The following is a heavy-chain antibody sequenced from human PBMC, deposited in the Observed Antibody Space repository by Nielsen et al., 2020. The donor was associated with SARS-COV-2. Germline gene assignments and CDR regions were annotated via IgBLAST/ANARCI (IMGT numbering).Heavy chain of an antibody. CDR1: GYTFSSYA. Sequence: SVKVSCKASGYTFSSYAISWVRQAPGQGLEWMGGIIPIFGTANYAQKFQGRVTITADESTSTAYMELSSLRSEDTAVYYCARDTGGSSGEYGMDVWGQGTTVTVSS. D-gene: IGHD6-19*01. CDR3: ARDTGGSSGEYGMDV. J-gene: IGHJ6*02. V-gene: IGHV1-69*13. CDR2: IIPIFGTA.